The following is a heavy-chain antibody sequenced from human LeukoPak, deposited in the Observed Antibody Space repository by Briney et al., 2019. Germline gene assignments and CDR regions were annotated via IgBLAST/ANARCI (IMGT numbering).Heavy chain of an antibody. V-gene: IGHV1-69*06. J-gene: IGHJ6*04. CDR3: GLVVPAATIYGMDV. Sequence: SVEVSCKASGGTFSSYAISWVRQAPGQGLEWMGGIIPIFGTANYAQKFQGRVTITADKSTSTAYMELSSLRSEDTAVYYCGLVVPAATIYGMDVWGKGTTVTVSS. CDR1: GGTFSSYA. CDR2: IIPIFGTA. D-gene: IGHD2-2*01.